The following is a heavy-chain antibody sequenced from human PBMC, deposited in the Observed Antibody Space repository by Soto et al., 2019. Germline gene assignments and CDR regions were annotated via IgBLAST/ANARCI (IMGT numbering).Heavy chain of an antibody. Sequence: SVKVSCKASGGTFSSYAISWVRQAPGQGLEWMGGIIPIFGTANYAQKFQGRVTITADESTSTAYMELSSLRSEDTAVYYCASQAYDFWQAPIGYCGQGTLVTVSS. CDR1: GGTFSSYA. J-gene: IGHJ4*02. CDR2: IIPIFGTA. D-gene: IGHD3-3*01. CDR3: ASQAYDFWQAPIGY. V-gene: IGHV1-69*13.